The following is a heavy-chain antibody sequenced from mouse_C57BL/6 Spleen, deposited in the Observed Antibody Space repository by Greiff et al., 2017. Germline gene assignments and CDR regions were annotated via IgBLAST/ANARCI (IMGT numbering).Heavy chain of an antibody. J-gene: IGHJ4*01. CDR2: IYPRSGNT. D-gene: IGHD2-4*01. CDR3: ARNYDYDDYYAMDY. CDR1: GYTFTSYG. V-gene: IGHV1-81*01. Sequence: SGAELARPGASVKLSCKASGYTFTSYGISWVKQRTGQGLEWIGEIYPRSGNTYYNEKFKGKATLTADKSSSTAYMELRSLTSEDSAVYFCARNYDYDDYYAMDYWGQGTSVTVSS.